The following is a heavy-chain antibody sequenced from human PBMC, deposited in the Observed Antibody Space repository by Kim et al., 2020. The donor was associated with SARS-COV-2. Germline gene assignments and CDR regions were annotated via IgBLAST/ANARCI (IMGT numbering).Heavy chain of an antibody. Sequence: YAQGFTGRFVFSLDTSGSTAYLQISSLKAEDTAVYYCARGRSGGSYLFDYWGQGTLVTVSS. J-gene: IGHJ4*02. V-gene: IGHV7-4-1*02. CDR3: ARGRSGGSYLFDY. D-gene: IGHD2-15*01.